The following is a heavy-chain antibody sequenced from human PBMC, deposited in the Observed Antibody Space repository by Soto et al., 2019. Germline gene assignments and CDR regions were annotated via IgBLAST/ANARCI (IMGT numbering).Heavy chain of an antibody. CDR1: GGSISSYY. Sequence: PSETLSLTCSVSGGSISSYYWSWIRQPPGKGLEWIGYIYYSGSTNYNPSLKSRVTISVDTSKNQFSLKLSSVTAADTAVYYCARHLGYDSSGYYRNWFDPWGQGTLVTVS. J-gene: IGHJ5*02. CDR2: IYYSGST. CDR3: ARHLGYDSSGYYRNWFDP. V-gene: IGHV4-59*08. D-gene: IGHD3-22*01.